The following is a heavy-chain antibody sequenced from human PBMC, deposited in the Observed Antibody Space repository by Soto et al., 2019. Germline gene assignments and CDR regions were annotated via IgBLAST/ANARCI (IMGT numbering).Heavy chain of an antibody. V-gene: IGHV1-18*01. D-gene: IGHD6-19*01. CDR1: GYNFTSYG. CDR2: ISPHNDRT. Sequence: QVQLVQSGADVKKPGASVKVSCKASGYNFTSYGISWVRQAPGQGLEWMGWISPHNDRTKYARRFQNRVTRATETPTSTVYMEVGSLRYDDTAVYYCARDLYYSSGRYFDHDAFDIWGQGTVVTVSS. CDR3: ARDLYYSSGRYFDHDAFDI. J-gene: IGHJ3*02.